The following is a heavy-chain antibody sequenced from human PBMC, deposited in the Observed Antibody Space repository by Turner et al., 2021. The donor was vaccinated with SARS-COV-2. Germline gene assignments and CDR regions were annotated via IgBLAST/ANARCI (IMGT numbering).Heavy chain of an antibody. V-gene: IGHV3-7*01. J-gene: IGHJ5*01. CDR2: IKEDGTSK. CDR1: GFTFSRYW. D-gene: IGHD1-7*01. CDR3: ARHGSWNYDS. Sequence: EVPLVESAGGLVQPGGSLRLACVVSGFTFSRYWMGWVRQAAGKGLEWVANIKEDGTSKYYVDSMKGRFTTSRDNAENSVYLEMNSLRVEDTAVYYCARHGSWNYDSWGQGTLVTVSS.